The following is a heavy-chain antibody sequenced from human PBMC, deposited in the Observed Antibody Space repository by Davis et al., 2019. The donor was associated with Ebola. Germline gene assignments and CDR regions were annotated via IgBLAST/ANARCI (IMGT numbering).Heavy chain of an antibody. V-gene: IGHV1-18*01. J-gene: IGHJ4*02. D-gene: IGHD2-15*01. CDR3: VRRHVGGSDRLDY. CDR1: DYTFNHFG. CDR2: IIPYNGYT. Sequence: ASAQVSCKAPDYTFNHFGIGWVRQAPGLGLDWLGWIIPYNGYTNYEQKVQDRVTMTMDTGTTPAYMELRSLTSGDTAVYYCVRRHVGGSDRLDYWGQGTLVTVSS.